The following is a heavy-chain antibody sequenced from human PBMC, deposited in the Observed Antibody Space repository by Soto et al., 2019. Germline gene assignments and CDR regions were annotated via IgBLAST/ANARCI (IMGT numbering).Heavy chain of an antibody. CDR3: TTYCGGDCYFDY. CDR2: IKSKTDGGTT. CDR1: GFTFSNAW. D-gene: IGHD2-21*02. J-gene: IGHJ4*02. Sequence: GGSLRLSCAASGFTFSNAWMSWVRQAPGKGLEWVGRIKSKTDGGTTDYAAPVKGRFTISRDDSKNTLYLQMNSLKTEDTAVYYCTTYCGGDCYFDYWGQGTLVTVSS. V-gene: IGHV3-15*01.